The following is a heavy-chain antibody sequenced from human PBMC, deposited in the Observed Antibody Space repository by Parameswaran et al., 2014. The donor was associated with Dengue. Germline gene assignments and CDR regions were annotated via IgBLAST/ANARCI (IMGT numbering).Heavy chain of an antibody. V-gene: IGHV4-59*01. J-gene: IGHJ6*02. CDR2: SITWEH. CDR1: AISSA. CDR3: ARGDYYDSSGYYRRSNYYYYYGMDV. Sequence: AISSARWIRQPPGRDWSGLGISITWEHQLQPSLKSRVTISVDTSKNQFSLKLSSVTAADTAVYYCARGDYYDSSGYYRRSNYYYYYGMDVWGQGTTVTVSS. D-gene: IGHD3-22*01.